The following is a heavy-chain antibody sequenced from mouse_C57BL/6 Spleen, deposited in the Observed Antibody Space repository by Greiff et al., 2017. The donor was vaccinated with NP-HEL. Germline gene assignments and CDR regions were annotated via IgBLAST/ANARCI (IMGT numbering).Heavy chain of an antibody. D-gene: IGHD1-1*01. V-gene: IGHV1-4*01. CDR3: ARITTVVEAYFDY. J-gene: IGHJ2*01. CDR1: GYTFTSYT. CDR2: INPSSGYT. Sequence: VQLPQSGAELARPGASVKMSCKASGYTFTSYTMHWVKQRPGQGLEWIGYINPSSGYTKYNQTFKDKAPLTADKSSSTAYMQLISLTSADSAVYYCARITTVVEAYFDYWGQGTTLTVSS.